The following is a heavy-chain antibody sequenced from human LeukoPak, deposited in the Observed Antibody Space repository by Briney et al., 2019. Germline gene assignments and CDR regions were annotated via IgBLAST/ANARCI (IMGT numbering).Heavy chain of an antibody. V-gene: IGHV3-74*01. CDR3: ARAQWLADDAFDI. Sequence: GGSLRLSCAASGFTFSSYWMHWVRQVPGKGLVWVSRINTDGSSTNYADSVKGRFTISRDNAKNTLYLQMNSLRAEDTAVYYCARAQWLADDAFDIWGQGTMVTVSS. CDR2: INTDGSST. CDR1: GFTFSSYW. J-gene: IGHJ3*02. D-gene: IGHD6-19*01.